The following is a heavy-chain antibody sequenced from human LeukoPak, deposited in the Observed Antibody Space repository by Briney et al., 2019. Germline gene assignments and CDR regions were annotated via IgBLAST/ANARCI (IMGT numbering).Heavy chain of an antibody. V-gene: IGHV1-8*01. J-gene: IGHJ5*02. CDR1: GYTFTSYD. CDR3: ARGLYCSSTSYYTSYWFDP. CDR2: MNPNSGNT. D-gene: IGHD2-2*02. Sequence: ASVKVSCKASGYTFTSYDINWVRQATGQGLEWMGWMNPNSGNTGYAQKFQGRVTMTRNTSISTAYMELSSLRSEDTAVYYCARGLYCSSTSYYTSYWFDPWGQGTLVTVSS.